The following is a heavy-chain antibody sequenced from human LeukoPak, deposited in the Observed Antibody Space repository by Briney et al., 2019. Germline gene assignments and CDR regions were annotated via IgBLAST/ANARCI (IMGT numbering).Heavy chain of an antibody. CDR3: ARDSLPTTGIFDS. CDR1: GFTFSSYE. Sequence: AGGSLRLSCAASGFTFSSYELNWVRQAPGKGLEWVSYISGSGATIYYADSMKGRFTISRDNAKNSLYLQMDSLRAEDTAVYYCARDSLPTTGIFDSWGQGTLVTVSS. V-gene: IGHV3-48*03. J-gene: IGHJ4*02. D-gene: IGHD3-9*01. CDR2: ISGSGATI.